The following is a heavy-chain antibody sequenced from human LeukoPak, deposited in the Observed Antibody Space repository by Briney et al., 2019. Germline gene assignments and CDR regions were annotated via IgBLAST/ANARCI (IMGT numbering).Heavy chain of an antibody. CDR3: ARETRWSDYLAVGMDV. Sequence: SETLSLTCTVSGGSVGSGSFYWSWIRQPPGKGLQWIVYIYYSGSTNYNSSLKSRVTISVDTSKNQFSLKLSSVTAADTAVYYCARETRWSDYLAVGMDVWGQGTTVTVSS. CDR2: IYYSGST. J-gene: IGHJ6*02. V-gene: IGHV4-61*01. CDR1: GGSVGSGSFY. D-gene: IGHD4-17*01.